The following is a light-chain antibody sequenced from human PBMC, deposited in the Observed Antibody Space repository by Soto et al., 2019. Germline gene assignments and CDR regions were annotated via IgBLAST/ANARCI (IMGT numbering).Light chain of an antibody. CDR3: ATWDDRLKAV. CDR1: KNDIGVYDF. V-gene: IGLV2-8*01. Sequence: QSALTQPPSASGSPGQSVTISCTGTKNDIGVYDFVSWYQHHPGKAPRLIIYEVVQRPSGVPDRFSGSKSGNTASLTVSGLQAADEADYYCATWDDRLKAVFGGGTKLTVL. CDR2: EVV. J-gene: IGLJ3*02.